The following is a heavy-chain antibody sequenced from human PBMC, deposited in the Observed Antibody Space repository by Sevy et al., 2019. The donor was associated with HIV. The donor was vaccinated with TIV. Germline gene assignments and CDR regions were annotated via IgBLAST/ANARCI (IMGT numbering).Heavy chain of an antibody. CDR3: VKGGGYYDNGGYSPFDY. D-gene: IGHD3-22*01. CDR2: FSPSGDNT. CDR1: GFTFSSYA. V-gene: IGHV3-23*01. Sequence: GGSLRLSCAASGFTFSSYAMSWVRQAPGKGLEWVSTFSPSGDNTYYVDSVKGRFTISRDNSKNTLYLQMNRLRAEDTAVYFCVKGGGYYDNGGYSPFDYWGQGTLVTVSS. J-gene: IGHJ4*02.